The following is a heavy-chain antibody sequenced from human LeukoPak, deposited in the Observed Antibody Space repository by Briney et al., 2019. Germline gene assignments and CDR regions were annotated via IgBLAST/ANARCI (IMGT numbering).Heavy chain of an antibody. CDR2: IIPIFGTA. CDR3: AIHSQVRGVISLFYFDY. Sequence: GASVKVSCKASGGTFSSYAISWVRQAPGQGLEWMGGIIPIFGTANYAQKFQGRVTITADKSTSTAYMELSSLRSEDTAVYYCAIHSQVRGVISLFYFDYWGQGTLVTVSS. D-gene: IGHD3-10*01. CDR1: GGTFSSYA. J-gene: IGHJ4*02. V-gene: IGHV1-69*06.